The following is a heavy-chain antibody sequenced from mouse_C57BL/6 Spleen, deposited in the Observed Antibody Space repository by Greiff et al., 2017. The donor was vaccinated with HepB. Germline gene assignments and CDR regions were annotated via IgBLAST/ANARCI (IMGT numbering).Heavy chain of an antibody. D-gene: IGHD2-4*01. V-gene: IGHV1-80*01. CDR2: IYPGDGDT. CDR1: GYAFSSYW. Sequence: VQRVESGAELVKPGASVKISCKASGYAFSSYWMNWVKQRPGKGLEWIGQIYPGDGDTNYNGKFKGKATLTADKSSSTAYMQLSSLTSEDSAVYFCARKDYYDYHFDYWGQGTTLTVSS. J-gene: IGHJ2*01. CDR3: ARKDYYDYHFDY.